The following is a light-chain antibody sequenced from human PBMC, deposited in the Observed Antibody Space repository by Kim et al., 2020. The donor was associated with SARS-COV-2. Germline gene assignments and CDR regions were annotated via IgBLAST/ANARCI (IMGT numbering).Light chain of an antibody. CDR2: EDN. J-gene: IGLJ3*02. Sequence: NFMLTQPHSVSESPGKTVTISCTRSSGSIASNYVQWYQQRPGSSPTTVIYEDNLRPSGVPDRFSGSIDSSSNSASLTISGLKTEDEADYYCQSHDSSNHRVFGGGTQLTVL. CDR1: SGSIASNY. CDR3: QSHDSSNHRV. V-gene: IGLV6-57*01.